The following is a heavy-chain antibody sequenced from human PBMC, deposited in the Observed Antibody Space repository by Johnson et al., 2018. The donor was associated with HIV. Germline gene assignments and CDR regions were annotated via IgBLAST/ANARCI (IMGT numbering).Heavy chain of an antibody. Sequence: QVQLVESGGDVVQPGRSLRLSCAASGFTFSSYGMHWVRQAPGKGLDWVADISYDGSNKYYADSLMGRFTISRDNSKNSLYLQMNSLRPEDTAVYYCAKGSRARAVYDVWSGVPDAFDIWGQGTMVTVSS. CDR3: AKGSRARAVYDVWSGVPDAFDI. CDR1: GFTFSSYG. CDR2: ISYDGSNK. D-gene: IGHD3-3*01. V-gene: IGHV3-30*18. J-gene: IGHJ3*02.